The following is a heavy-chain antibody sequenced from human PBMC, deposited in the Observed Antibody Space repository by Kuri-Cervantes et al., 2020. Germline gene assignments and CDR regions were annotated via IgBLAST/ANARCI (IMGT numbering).Heavy chain of an antibody. Sequence: GESLKISCAASGFTVSSNYMGWVRQAPGKGLEWVSVIYSGGSTYYADSVKGRFTISRDNSKNTLYLQMNSLRAEDTAVYYCARESGYWGQGTLVTVSS. CDR2: IYSGGST. CDR3: ARESGY. V-gene: IGHV3-66*01. CDR1: GFTVSSNY. J-gene: IGHJ4*02. D-gene: IGHD3-3*01.